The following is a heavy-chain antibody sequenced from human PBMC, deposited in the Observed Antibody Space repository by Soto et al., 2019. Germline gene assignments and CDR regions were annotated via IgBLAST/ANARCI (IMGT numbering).Heavy chain of an antibody. CDR2: FYYTGST. V-gene: IGHV4-30-2*01. J-gene: IGHJ4*02. CDR1: GGSISSGGYS. D-gene: IGHD1-26*01. Sequence: SETLSLTCAVSGGSISSGGYSWSWIRQPPGKGLEWIGYFYYTGSTNYNPSLKSRVTISIDASKNQFSLRLSSVTAADTAVYYCARGPSGDKVDYWGQGTLVTVSS. CDR3: ARGPSGDKVDY.